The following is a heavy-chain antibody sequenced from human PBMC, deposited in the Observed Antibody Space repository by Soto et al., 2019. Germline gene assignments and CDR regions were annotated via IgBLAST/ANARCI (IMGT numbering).Heavy chain of an antibody. D-gene: IGHD3-9*01. CDR3: ARGNFDWLFDDAFDI. CDR2: MNPNSGNT. CDR1: GYAFTSYD. V-gene: IGHV1-8*01. Sequence: ASVKVSCKASGYAFTSYDINWVRQATGQGLEWMGWMNPNSGNTGYAQKFQGRVTMTRNTSISTAYMELSSLRSEDTAVYYCARGNFDWLFDDAFDIWGQGTMVTVSS. J-gene: IGHJ3*02.